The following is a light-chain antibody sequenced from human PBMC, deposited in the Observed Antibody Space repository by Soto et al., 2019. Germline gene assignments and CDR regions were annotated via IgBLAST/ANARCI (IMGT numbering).Light chain of an antibody. CDR1: SSDIGRYNY. V-gene: IGLV2-14*01. CDR2: DVS. J-gene: IGLJ1*01. CDR3: SSFSVASPL. Sequence: QSGLTQPASMSGSPGQSVTISCAGTSSDIGRYNYVSWYQHHPGTAPKLIIYDVSSRPSGVSHRFSASKSGNTASLTISGLQAEDEADYYCSSFSVASPLFGTGTKVTVL.